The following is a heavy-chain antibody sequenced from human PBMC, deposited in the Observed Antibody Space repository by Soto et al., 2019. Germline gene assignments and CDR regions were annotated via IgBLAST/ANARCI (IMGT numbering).Heavy chain of an antibody. CDR3: ASDPCTGTSCYWNSFDT. CDR1: GYSFTSYG. V-gene: IGHV1-18*01. CDR2: ISGYNSDT. D-gene: IGHD2-2*01. J-gene: IGHJ5*02. Sequence: QVQLVQSGAEVKKPGASVKVSCKASGYSFTSYGISWVRQAPGQGLEWMGWISGYNSDTKYDQKFQGRVTMTTDTSTSTVYIELTRLSSDDTAGYCCASDPCTGTSCYWNSFDTWGQGTLVTVSS.